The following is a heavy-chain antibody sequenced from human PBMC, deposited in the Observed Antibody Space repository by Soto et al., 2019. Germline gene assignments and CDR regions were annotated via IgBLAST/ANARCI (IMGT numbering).Heavy chain of an antibody. J-gene: IGHJ5*02. D-gene: IGHD6-13*01. CDR3: TTIIGQSAAGGS. V-gene: IGHV3-15*07. CDR1: GFIFANAW. CDR2: LKSKYVGGTT. Sequence: GGSLRLSCVGSGFIFANAWMNWVRQAPGKGLEWVGRLKSKYVGGTTDYAAPVKGRFTISRDDSKNTLYLQMDSLKIEDTAIYYCTTIIGQSAAGGSWGQGTLVTVSS.